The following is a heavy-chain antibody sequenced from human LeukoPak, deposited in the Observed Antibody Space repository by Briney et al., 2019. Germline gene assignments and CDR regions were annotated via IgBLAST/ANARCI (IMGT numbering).Heavy chain of an antibody. J-gene: IGHJ4*02. CDR2: ICSDATNE. Sequence: GTSLRLSCEASGFTFSHFGMHWVRQAPGKGLEWVAVICSDATNEYSADSVKGRFTNSRDNFKRTVSLEMNRRRAEDTAVYYCAKAAQRGFDYSNSPEHWGQGSLVIVSS. CDR1: GFTFSHFG. D-gene: IGHD4-11*01. CDR3: AKAAQRGFDYSNSPEH. V-gene: IGHV3-33*06.